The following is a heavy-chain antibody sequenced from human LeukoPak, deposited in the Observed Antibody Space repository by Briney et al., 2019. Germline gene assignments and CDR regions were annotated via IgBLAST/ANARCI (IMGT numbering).Heavy chain of an antibody. CDR1: GFTFRDHY. CDR3: ARRALGPIGAFDH. Sequence: PGGSLRLTCVVSGFTFRDHYMAWIRQAPGQGLEWIAYIGTRGRPLYFADSVEGRISASRDDGVNSLFLQTEGLTVEDTAIYYCARRALGPIGAFDHWGQGALVTVSS. J-gene: IGHJ4*02. V-gene: IGHV3-11*01. CDR2: IGTRGRPL. D-gene: IGHD5-12*01.